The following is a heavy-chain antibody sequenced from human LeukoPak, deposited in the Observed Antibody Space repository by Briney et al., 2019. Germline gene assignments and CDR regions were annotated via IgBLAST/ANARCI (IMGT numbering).Heavy chain of an antibody. CDR2: INPNSGGT. Sequence: ASVKVSCTASGYTFTSYYMHWVRQAPGQGLEWMGWINPNSGGTNYAQKFQGWVTMTRDTSISTAYMELSRLRSDDTAVYYCVLFGDYYHDAFDIWGQGTMVTVSS. CDR3: VLFGDYYHDAFDI. CDR1: GYTFTSYY. J-gene: IGHJ3*02. D-gene: IGHD4-17*01. V-gene: IGHV1-2*04.